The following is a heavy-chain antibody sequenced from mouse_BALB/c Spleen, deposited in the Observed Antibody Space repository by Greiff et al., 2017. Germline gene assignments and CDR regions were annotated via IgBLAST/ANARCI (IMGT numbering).Heavy chain of an antibody. D-gene: IGHD4-1*01. J-gene: IGHJ4*01. CDR1: GYTFTSYW. V-gene: IGHV1-87*01. Sequence: QVQLKESGAELARPGASVKLSCKASGYTFTSYWMQWVKQRPGQGLEWIGAIYPGDGDTRYTQKFKGKATLTADKSSSTAYMQLSSLASEDSAVYYCARDGANWDNYYAMDYWGQGTSVTVSS. CDR3: ARDGANWDNYYAMDY. CDR2: IYPGDGDT.